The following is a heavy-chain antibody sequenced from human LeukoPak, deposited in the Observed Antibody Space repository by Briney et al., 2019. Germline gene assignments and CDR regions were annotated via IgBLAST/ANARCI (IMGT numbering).Heavy chain of an antibody. Sequence: SQTLSLTCAISGDSFSSNSAAWNWIRQSPSRGLEWLGRTYYRSKWYNNYAISVKSRITINPDTSKNQFSLQLNPVTPQDTAVYYCARDLCTSSSCPNNLIDPWGQGTLVTVSS. V-gene: IGHV6-1*01. CDR3: ARDLCTSSSCPNNLIDP. D-gene: IGHD6-13*01. CDR2: TYYRSKWYN. CDR1: GDSFSSNSAA. J-gene: IGHJ5*02.